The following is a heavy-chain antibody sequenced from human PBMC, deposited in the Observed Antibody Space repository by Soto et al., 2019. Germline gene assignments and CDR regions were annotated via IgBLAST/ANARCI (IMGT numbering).Heavy chain of an antibody. V-gene: IGHV3-30*18. J-gene: IGHJ5*02. CDR2: ISYDGSNK. CDR1: GFTFSSYG. D-gene: IGHD6-13*01. Sequence: PGGPQLLSCAASGFTFSSYGMHWVRQAPGKGLEWVAVISYDGSNKYYADSVKGRFTISRDNSKNTLYLQMNSLRAEDTAVYYCAKDGGYSSSWFNWFDPWGQGTLVTVSS. CDR3: AKDGGYSSSWFNWFDP.